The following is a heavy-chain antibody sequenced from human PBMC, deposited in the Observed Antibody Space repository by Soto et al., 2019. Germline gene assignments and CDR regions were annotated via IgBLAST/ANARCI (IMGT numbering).Heavy chain of an antibody. Sequence: SETLSLTCTVSGGSISSYYWSWIRQPPGKGLEWIGYIYYSGSTNYNPSLKSRVTISVDTSKNQFSLKLSSVTAADTAVYYCARLRLGYCSSTSCYSYYCYYMDVWGKGTTVTVSS. V-gene: IGHV4-59*08. CDR3: ARLRLGYCSSTSCYSYYCYYMDV. J-gene: IGHJ6*03. CDR1: GGSISSYY. D-gene: IGHD2-2*01. CDR2: IYYSGST.